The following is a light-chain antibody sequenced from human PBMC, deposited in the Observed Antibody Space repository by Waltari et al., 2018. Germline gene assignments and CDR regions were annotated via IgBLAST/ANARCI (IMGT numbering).Light chain of an antibody. CDR3: SSYSSTTTRVI. J-gene: IGLJ2*01. V-gene: IGLV2-14*03. CDR1: STDIGGYFF. Sequence: QSALTQPASVSGSPGQSITISCTGTSTDIGGYFFVSWYQQPPGTAPKLIIYGVSNRPSGVSDRFSGSKSDNTASLTISGLQTEDEADYYCSSYSSTTTRVIFGGGTRLTVL. CDR2: GVS.